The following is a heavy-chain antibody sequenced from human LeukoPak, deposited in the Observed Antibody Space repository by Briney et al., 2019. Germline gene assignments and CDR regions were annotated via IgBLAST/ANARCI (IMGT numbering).Heavy chain of an antibody. D-gene: IGHD2-2*01. CDR1: GFTFSSYS. CDR2: ISSSSSYT. Sequence: GGSLRLSCAASGFTFSSYSMNWVRQAPGKGLEWVSSISSSSSYTYYADSVKGRFTISRDNAKNSLYLQMNSLRAEDTAVYYCASWFVVPAARGNNWFDPWGQGTLVTVSS. J-gene: IGHJ5*02. V-gene: IGHV3-21*01. CDR3: ASWFVVPAARGNNWFDP.